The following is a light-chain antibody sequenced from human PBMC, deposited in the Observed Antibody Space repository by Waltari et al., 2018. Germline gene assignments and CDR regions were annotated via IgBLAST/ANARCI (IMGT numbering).Light chain of an antibody. Sequence: QSVLTQPPSVSAAPGQTVTISCSGSSSNIGNYYVSWYHHLPAAAPKLLIYDNNKRPSVIPDRFSASKSGTSATLDSTGLQIGDEADYYCATWDNTLRDVVFGGGTKLTVL. CDR1: SSNIGNYY. CDR3: ATWDNTLRDVV. V-gene: IGLV1-51*01. CDR2: DNN. J-gene: IGLJ2*01.